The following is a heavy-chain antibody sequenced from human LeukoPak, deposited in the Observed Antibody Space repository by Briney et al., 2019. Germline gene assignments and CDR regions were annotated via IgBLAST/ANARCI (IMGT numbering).Heavy chain of an antibody. CDR3: ARENNSPGDY. CDR2: IYNSGYT. D-gene: IGHD1-14*01. J-gene: IGHJ4*02. CDR1: GASISPYY. Sequence: PSETLSLTCTVSGASISPYYWSWIRQPAGKGLEWIGRIYNSGYTNYNPSLGSRATMSLDTSKNEFSLKLSSVTAADTALYYCARENNSPGDYWGQGILVTVSS. V-gene: IGHV4-4*07.